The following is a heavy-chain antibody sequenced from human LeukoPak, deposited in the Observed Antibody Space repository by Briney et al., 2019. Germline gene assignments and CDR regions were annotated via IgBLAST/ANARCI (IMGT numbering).Heavy chain of an antibody. CDR2: IKQDGSEK. D-gene: IGHD1-1*01. V-gene: IGHV3-7*01. CDR1: GFTFSSYT. CDR3: ARNRVDDVTNWFDP. J-gene: IGHJ5*02. Sequence: PGGSLRLSCAASGFTFSSYTMSWVRQAPGKGLEWVANIKQDGSEKYYVDSVKGRFTISRDNAKNSLYLQMNSLRAEDTAVYYCARNRVDDVTNWFDPWGQGTLVTVSS.